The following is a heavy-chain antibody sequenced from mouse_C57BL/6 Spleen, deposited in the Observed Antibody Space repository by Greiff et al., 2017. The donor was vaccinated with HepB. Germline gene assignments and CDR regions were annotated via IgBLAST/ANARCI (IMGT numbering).Heavy chain of an antibody. CDR1: GYTFTSYW. D-gene: IGHD1-1*01. J-gene: IGHJ1*03. V-gene: IGHV1-55*01. CDR3: AREAYGSRDWYFDV. CDR2: IYPGSGST. Sequence: QVQLQQPGAELVKPGASVKMSCKASGYTFTSYWITWVKQRPGQGLEWIGDIYPGSGSTNYNEKFKSKASLTVDTSSSTAYMQLSSLTSEDSAVYYCAREAYGSRDWYFDVWGTGTTVTVSS.